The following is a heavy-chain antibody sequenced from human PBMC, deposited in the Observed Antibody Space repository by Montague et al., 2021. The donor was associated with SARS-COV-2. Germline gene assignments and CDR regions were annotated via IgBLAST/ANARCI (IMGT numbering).Heavy chain of an antibody. V-gene: IGHV3-33*08. CDR1: GFTSSSYD. Sequence: SLRLSCAASGFTSSSYDMHWVRQAPGKGLEWVAVIWYDGSNQYYGDSVKGRFTIPRDNSKNTLYLQMNSLRAEDTAVYYCAREYSAPRWFGEYNRYGMDVWGHGTTVTVSS. J-gene: IGHJ6*02. CDR2: IWYDGSNQ. D-gene: IGHD3-10*01. CDR3: AREYSAPRWFGEYNRYGMDV.